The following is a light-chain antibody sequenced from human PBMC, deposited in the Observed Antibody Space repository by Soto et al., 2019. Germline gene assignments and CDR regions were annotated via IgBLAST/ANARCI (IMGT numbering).Light chain of an antibody. CDR3: QQYGSSPRT. CDR2: GAS. Sequence: EILLTQSPGTLSLSRGERATLSCRASQSVSSSYLAWYQQKPGQAPRLLIYGASSRATGIPDRFSGSGSGTDFTLTISRLEPEDFAVYYCQQYGSSPRTFGPGTKVDIK. V-gene: IGKV3-20*01. J-gene: IGKJ3*01. CDR1: QSVSSSY.